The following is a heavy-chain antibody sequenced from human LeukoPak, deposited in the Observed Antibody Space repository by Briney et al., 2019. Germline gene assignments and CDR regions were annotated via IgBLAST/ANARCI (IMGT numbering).Heavy chain of an antibody. Sequence: SPTLSLTCAISGDSVSGTNVAWNWIRQSPSGGLEWLGRTIYRSEWHHDYAVSMKGRITISPDTSKNPFSLQLKSVTPEDTAVYYCATYRFGYWGQGTLVTGSA. CDR2: TIYRSEWHH. CDR1: GDSVSGTNVA. D-gene: IGHD3-16*02. CDR3: ATYRFGY. J-gene: IGHJ4*02. V-gene: IGHV6-1*01.